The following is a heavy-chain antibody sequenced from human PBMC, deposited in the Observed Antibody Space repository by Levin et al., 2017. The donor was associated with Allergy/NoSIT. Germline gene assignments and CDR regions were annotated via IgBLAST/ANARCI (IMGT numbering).Heavy chain of an antibody. D-gene: IGHD2-15*01. V-gene: IGHV3-23*01. CDR2: ISGSGENT. J-gene: IGHJ6*02. CDR1: GFAFSNYA. Sequence: HPGESLKISCAASGFAFSNYAMRWVRQAPGKGLEWVSAISGSGENTYYADSVKGRFTISRDNSKNTLFLQLHSLRPEDTAVYYCAKEGGRAEAAAGGFGYYYYGMDAGGQGTKVTV. CDR3: AKEGGRAEAAAGGFGYYYYGMDA.